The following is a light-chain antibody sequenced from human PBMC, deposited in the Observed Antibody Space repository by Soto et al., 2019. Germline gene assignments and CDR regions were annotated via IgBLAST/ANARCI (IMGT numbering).Light chain of an antibody. J-gene: IGKJ1*01. V-gene: IGKV1-27*01. CDR2: DAS. Sequence: DIRMTQSPPSLSASVRDKVTITCRASQDIYNFVAWYQQKPGEVPKLLIYDASTLRSGASSRFSGSGSGTIFTLAINSLQPEDVGSYFCQKYDTVPLTFGQGTKVEV. CDR3: QKYDTVPLT. CDR1: QDIYNF.